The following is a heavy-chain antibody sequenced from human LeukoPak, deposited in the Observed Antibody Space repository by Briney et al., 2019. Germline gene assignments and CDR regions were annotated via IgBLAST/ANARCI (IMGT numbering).Heavy chain of an antibody. CDR1: GFPFTDYS. D-gene: IGHD1-1*01. Sequence: GSLRLSCTASGFPFTDYSMNWVRQAPGKGLEWISYIGISSGNTKYADSVKGRFTISADNAKNSLYLQMNSLRVEDTAVYYCARDHNYAFDNWGQGTLVSVSS. J-gene: IGHJ4*02. CDR2: IGISSGNT. V-gene: IGHV3-48*04. CDR3: ARDHNYAFDN.